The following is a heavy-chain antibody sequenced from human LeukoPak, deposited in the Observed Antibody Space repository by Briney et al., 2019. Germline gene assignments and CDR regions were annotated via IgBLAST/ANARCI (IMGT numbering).Heavy chain of an antibody. CDR1: GFTFSSYG. V-gene: IGHV3-33*06. CDR3: AKDGEDYYDSSCYSASDY. D-gene: IGHD3-22*01. CDR2: IWYGGSIK. J-gene: IGHJ4*02. Sequence: GGSLTLSCAASGFTFSSYGMHWVRPAPGKGLEWVAVIWYGGSIKYYAGSVKGRFTISRDNSKNTPYLQMNSLRAEDTAVYYCAKDGEDYYDSSCYSASDYWGQGTLVTVSS.